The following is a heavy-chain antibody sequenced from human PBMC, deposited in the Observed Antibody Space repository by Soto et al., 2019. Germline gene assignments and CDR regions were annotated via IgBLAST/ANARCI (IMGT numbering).Heavy chain of an antibody. CDR3: AKSIVGATGAFDI. V-gene: IGHV3-23*01. Sequence: GGSLRLSCAASGFTFSTYAMAWVRQAPGKGLEWVSAISGSGGSTYYADSVKGRFTISRDNSKNTLYLQMNSLRAEDTAVYYCAKSIVGATGAFDIWGQGTMVTVSS. CDR1: GFTFSTYA. CDR2: ISGSGGST. J-gene: IGHJ3*02. D-gene: IGHD1-26*01.